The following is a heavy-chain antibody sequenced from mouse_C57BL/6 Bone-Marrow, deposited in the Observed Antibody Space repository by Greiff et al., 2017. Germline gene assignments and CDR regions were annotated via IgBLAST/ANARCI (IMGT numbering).Heavy chain of an antibody. Sequence: EVKLMESGGGLVQPGGSLKLSCAASGFTFSDYGMAWVRQAPRKGPEWVAFISNLAYSIYYADTVTGRFTISRENAKNTLYLEMSSLRSEDTAIYYCARLYDLYYFDYWGQGTTLTVSS. J-gene: IGHJ2*01. V-gene: IGHV5-15*01. CDR2: ISNLAYSI. D-gene: IGHD2-3*01. CDR1: GFTFSDYG. CDR3: ARLYDLYYFDY.